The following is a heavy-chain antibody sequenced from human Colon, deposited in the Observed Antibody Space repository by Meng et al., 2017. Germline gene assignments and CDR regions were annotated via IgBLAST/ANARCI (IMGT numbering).Heavy chain of an antibody. Sequence: HVQLGESGSELKEPGCSVNSSCKASGYTFTHYDRNWLRQAPGQRLEYIGLINTHTGNPTYDQGLTGRFVFSMDTCVRTEYLQINSLKAEDTAMYYCARDLHSCGGTCNSGEGDHWGRGTLVTVSS. CDR2: INTHTGNP. CDR1: GYTFTHYD. CDR3: ARDLHSCGGTCNSGEGDH. V-gene: IGHV7-4-1*02. D-gene: IGHD2-21*02. J-gene: IGHJ4*02.